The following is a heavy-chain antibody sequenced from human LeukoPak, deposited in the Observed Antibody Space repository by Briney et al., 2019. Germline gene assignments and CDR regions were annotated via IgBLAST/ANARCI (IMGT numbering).Heavy chain of an antibody. CDR1: GGSISSYY. CDR3: ARVVPGSWFDP. V-gene: IGHV4-59*01. J-gene: IGHJ5*02. D-gene: IGHD3-10*01. Sequence: SETLSLTCTVSGGSISSYYWSWIRQPPGKGLEWIGYIYYGGSTNYNPSLKSRVTISVDTSKNQFSLKLSSVTAADTAVYYCARVVPGSWFDPWGQGTLVTVSS. CDR2: IYYGGST.